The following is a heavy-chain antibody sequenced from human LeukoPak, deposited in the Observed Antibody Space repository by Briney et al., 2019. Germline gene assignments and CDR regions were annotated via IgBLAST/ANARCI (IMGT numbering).Heavy chain of an antibody. D-gene: IGHD3-22*01. CDR2: INPNSGCT. CDR3: ARDFFRSMYYYDSSGYSNRGY. J-gene: IGHJ4*02. Sequence: ASVKVSFKASGYTFTGYYMHWVRQPPGQRLEWMGWINPNSGCTNYAQKFQGRVTMTRDTSISTAYFEMSRLRSDDTAVYYCARDFFRSMYYYDSSGYSNRGYWGQGTLVTVSS. CDR1: GYTFTGYY. V-gene: IGHV1-2*02.